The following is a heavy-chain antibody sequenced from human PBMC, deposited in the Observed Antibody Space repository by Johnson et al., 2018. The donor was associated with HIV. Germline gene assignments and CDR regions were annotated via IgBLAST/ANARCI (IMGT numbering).Heavy chain of an antibody. V-gene: IGHV3-30-3*01. Sequence: QVQLVESGGGVVQPGRSLRLSCAASGFTFSSYAMHWVRQAPGKGLEWVAVISYDGSNKYYADSVKGRFTISRDNSKNTLYLQMNSLRAEDTAVYCCARERPGSGYDWGDAFDIWGQGTMVTVSS. J-gene: IGHJ3*02. CDR1: GFTFSSYA. D-gene: IGHD5-12*01. CDR3: ARERPGSGYDWGDAFDI. CDR2: ISYDGSNK.